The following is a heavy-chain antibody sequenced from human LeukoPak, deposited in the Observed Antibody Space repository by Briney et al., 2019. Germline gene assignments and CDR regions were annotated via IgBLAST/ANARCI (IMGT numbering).Heavy chain of an antibody. V-gene: IGHV3-23*01. CDR1: GFTFSDSA. CDR2: ISGSGGST. D-gene: IGHD5-24*01. Sequence: GGSLGLSCAVSGFTFSDSAMSWVRQAPGRGLEWVSTISGSGGSTSSADSVKGRFTISRDNSRTTLYLQMNTLRAEDTAIYYCAKGGPQFFDYWGQGTLVTVSS. CDR3: AKGGPQFFDY. J-gene: IGHJ4*02.